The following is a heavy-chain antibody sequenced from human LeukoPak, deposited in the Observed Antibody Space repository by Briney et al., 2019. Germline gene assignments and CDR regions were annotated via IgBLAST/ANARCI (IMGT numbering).Heavy chain of an antibody. J-gene: IGHJ6*03. V-gene: IGHV3-64*01. CDR2: ISSNGGST. Sequence: GGSLRLSCAASGFTFSSYAMHWVRQAPGKGLEYVSAISSNGGSTYYANSVKGRFTISRDNSKNTLYLQMNSLRAEDTAVYYCARTYVDIVATINHYYYYMDVWGKGTTVTVSS. D-gene: IGHD5-12*01. CDR3: ARTYVDIVATINHYYYYMDV. CDR1: GFTFSSYA.